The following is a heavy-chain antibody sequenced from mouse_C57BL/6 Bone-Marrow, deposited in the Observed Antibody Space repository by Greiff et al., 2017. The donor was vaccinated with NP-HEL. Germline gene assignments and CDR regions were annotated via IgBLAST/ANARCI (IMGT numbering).Heavy chain of an antibody. V-gene: IGHV7-3*01. CDR1: GFTFTDYY. CDR2: IRNKANGYTT. J-gene: IGHJ4*01. Sequence: EVKLMESGGGLVQPGGSLSLSCAASGFTFTDYYMSWVRQPPGKALEWLVFIRNKANGYTTEYSASVQGRFTLSRDNSQSILYLQMNALRAEDRATYYCARSIYYDYADDPFDAMDYWGQGTSVTVSS. CDR3: ARSIYYDYADDPFDAMDY. D-gene: IGHD2-4*01.